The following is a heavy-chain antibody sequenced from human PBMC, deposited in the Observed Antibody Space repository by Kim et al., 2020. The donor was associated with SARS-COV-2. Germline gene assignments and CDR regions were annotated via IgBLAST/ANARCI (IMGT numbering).Heavy chain of an antibody. CDR1: GFTLSSYS. D-gene: IGHD1-26*01. CDR2: ISSSSSYI. Sequence: GGSLRLSCAASGFTLSSYSLNWVRQAPGKGLEWVSSISSSSSYIYYADSVKGRFTISRDNAKNSLYLQMNSLRAEDTAVYYCARVRGEVGSDAFDIWGQGTMVTVSS. CDR3: ARVRGEVGSDAFDI. V-gene: IGHV3-21*01. J-gene: IGHJ3*02.